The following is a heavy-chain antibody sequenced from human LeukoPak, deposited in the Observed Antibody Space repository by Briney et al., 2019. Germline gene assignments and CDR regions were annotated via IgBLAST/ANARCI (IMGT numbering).Heavy chain of an antibody. J-gene: IGHJ4*02. Sequence: PGGSLRLSCADSGFTFRNYWMSWVRQAPGKGLEWVANIKQDGSEKMYVDSVKGRFTISRDNAKNSLFLQMNSLRVEDTGIYYCARGTEQFDYWGQGTLVTVSS. CDR2: IKQDGSEK. D-gene: IGHD1/OR15-1a*01. CDR1: GFTFRNYW. CDR3: ARGTEQFDY. V-gene: IGHV3-7*01.